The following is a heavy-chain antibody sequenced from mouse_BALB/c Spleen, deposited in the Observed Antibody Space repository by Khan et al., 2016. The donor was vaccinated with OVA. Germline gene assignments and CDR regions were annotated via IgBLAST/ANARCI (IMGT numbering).Heavy chain of an antibody. V-gene: IGHV3-2*02. CDR2: ISYSGST. J-gene: IGHJ2*01. CDR1: GYSITSDYA. Sequence: EVQLQESGPGLVKPSQSLYLTCTVTGYSITSDYAWNWIRQFPGNKLEWMGYISYSGSTSYKPSLKSRIYYTRDTSKNQFFLQLNSVTTEDTATYYGARSIMANWGQGTTLTVSS. CDR3: ARSIMAN.